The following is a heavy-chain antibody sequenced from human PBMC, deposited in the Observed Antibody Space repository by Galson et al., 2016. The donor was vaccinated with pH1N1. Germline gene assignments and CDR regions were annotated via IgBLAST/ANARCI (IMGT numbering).Heavy chain of an antibody. CDR1: GFSFSNYG. Sequence: SLRLSCAASGFSFSNYGMHWVRQAPGKGLEWVAVVSQDGTYKDYADSVKGRFTISRDNSRRTLLLHMNSLRPEDTAVYYCAKDQYSGFDDEALDQWGQGTLVTVSS. CDR3: AKDQYSGFDDEALDQ. J-gene: IGHJ1*01. V-gene: IGHV3-30*18. D-gene: IGHD5-12*01. CDR2: VSQDGTYK.